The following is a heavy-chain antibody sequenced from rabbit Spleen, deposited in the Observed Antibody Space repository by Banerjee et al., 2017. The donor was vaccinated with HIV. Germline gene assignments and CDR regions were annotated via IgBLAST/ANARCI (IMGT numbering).Heavy chain of an antibody. CDR3: PNASDISGDDFMDL. D-gene: IGHD4-1*01. V-gene: IGHV1S45*01. CDR1: GFSFSSCDY. CDR2: IYAGSSGST. J-gene: IGHJ6*01. Sequence: QEQLEESGGDLVKPEGSLTLTCKASGFSFSSCDYICWVRQAPGKRLEWIACIYAGSSGSTYYATWAKGRFTISKTSSATVTLQMTRLTAADTATYFCPNASDISGDDFMDLWGPGTLVTVS.